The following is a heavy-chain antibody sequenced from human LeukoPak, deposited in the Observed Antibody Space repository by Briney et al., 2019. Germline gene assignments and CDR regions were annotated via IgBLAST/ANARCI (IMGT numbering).Heavy chain of an antibody. D-gene: IGHD3-22*01. CDR1: GFTFSSYS. CDR2: ISSGSSTK. Sequence: PGGSLRLSCAASGFTFSSYSMNWVRQAPGHGLEWVSYISSGSSTKYYADSVKGRFTISRDNSKNTLYLQMNSLRAEDTAVYYCARMDEFYYDIDYWGQGTLVTVSS. CDR3: ARMDEFYYDIDY. J-gene: IGHJ4*02. V-gene: IGHV3-48*01.